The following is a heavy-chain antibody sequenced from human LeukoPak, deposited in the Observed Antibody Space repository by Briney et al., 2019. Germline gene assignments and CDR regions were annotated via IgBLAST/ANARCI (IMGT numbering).Heavy chain of an antibody. D-gene: IGHD4-11*01. CDR2: INHSGSA. J-gene: IGHJ5*02. V-gene: IGHV4-34*01. Sequence: SETLSLTCAVYGGSFHNYYWNWIRQPPGKGLEWIGEINHSGSAKYNPSLKSQITISVDTSKNQFSLKVTSVTAADTAVYYCASSSSTDPQLDPWGQGTLVTVSP. CDR1: GGSFHNYY. CDR3: ASSSSTDPQLDP.